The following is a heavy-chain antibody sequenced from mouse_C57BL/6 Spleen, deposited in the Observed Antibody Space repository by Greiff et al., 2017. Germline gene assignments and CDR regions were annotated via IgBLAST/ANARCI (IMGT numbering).Heavy chain of an antibody. Sequence: EVKLMESGGGLVKPGGSLKLSCAASGFTFSSYAMSWVRQTPEKRLEWVATISDGGSYTYYPDNVKGRFTISRDNAKNNLYLQMSHLKSEDTAMYYCARLLYGDHWYFDGWGTGTTVTVSS. CDR3: ARLLYGDHWYFDG. V-gene: IGHV5-4*03. J-gene: IGHJ1*03. D-gene: IGHD2-13*01. CDR2: ISDGGSYT. CDR1: GFTFSSYA.